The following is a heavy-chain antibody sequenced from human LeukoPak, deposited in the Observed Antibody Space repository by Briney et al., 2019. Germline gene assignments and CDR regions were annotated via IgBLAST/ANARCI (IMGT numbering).Heavy chain of an antibody. CDR2: ISQDGSQK. CDR1: GFTFSNYW. Sequence: GGSLRLSCVASGFTFSNYWMTWVRQAPEKGLEWVASISQDGSQKYYVDSVKGRFTISRDNAKNSLYLQMNSLRAEDTAAYYCAGGFNWNYGRLAFWGQGTLVTVSS. V-gene: IGHV3-7*05. D-gene: IGHD1-7*01. J-gene: IGHJ4*02. CDR3: AGGFNWNYGRLAF.